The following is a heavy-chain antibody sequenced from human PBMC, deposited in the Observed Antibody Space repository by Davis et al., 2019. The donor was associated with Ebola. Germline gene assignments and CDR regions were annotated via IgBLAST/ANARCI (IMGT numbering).Heavy chain of an antibody. CDR2: INHSGDT. CDR1: GGSFSGYY. V-gene: IGHV4-34*01. Sequence: MPGGSLRLSCAVYGGSFSGYYWSWIRQPPGKGLEWIGEINHSGDTNYNPSLKSRVTISIDTSKNQFSLKLSSVTAADTAVYYFAGGSGGRRAVAGIWSRATGYWYFDLWGRGTLVTVSS. J-gene: IGHJ2*01. CDR3: AGGSGGRRAVAGIWSRATGYWYFDL. D-gene: IGHD6-19*01.